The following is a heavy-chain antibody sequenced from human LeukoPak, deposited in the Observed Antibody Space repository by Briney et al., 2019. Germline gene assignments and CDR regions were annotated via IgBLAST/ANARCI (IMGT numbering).Heavy chain of an antibody. CDR2: ISYDGSNK. CDR3: ASMLAAAGSYYFDY. CDR1: GFTFSSYA. J-gene: IGHJ4*02. Sequence: SGGSLRLSCAASGFTFSSYAMHWVRQAPGKGLEWVAVISYDGSNKYYADSVKGRFTISRDNSKNTLYLQMNSLRAEDTAVYYCASMLAAAGSYYFDYWGQGTLVTVSS. D-gene: IGHD6-13*01. V-gene: IGHV3-30-3*01.